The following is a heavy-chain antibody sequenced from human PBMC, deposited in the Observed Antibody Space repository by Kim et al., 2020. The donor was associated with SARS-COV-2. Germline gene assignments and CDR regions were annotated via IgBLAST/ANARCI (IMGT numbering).Heavy chain of an antibody. D-gene: IGHD4-17*01. V-gene: IGHV3-48*02. J-gene: IGHJ3*02. CDR3: ARVGIWAQTTVTTSDAFDI. Sequence: GRFTIYRDNAKNSLYLQMNSLRDEDTAVYYCARVGIWAQTTVTTSDAFDIWGQGTMVTVSS.